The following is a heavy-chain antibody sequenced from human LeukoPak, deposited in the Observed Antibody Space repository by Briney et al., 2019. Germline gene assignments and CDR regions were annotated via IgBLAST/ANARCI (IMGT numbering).Heavy chain of an antibody. CDR3: ARKAGSSWYERLDP. CDR2: INSDGSST. CDR1: GFTFSSYW. Sequence: GGSLRLSCAASGFTFSSYWMHWVRQAPGKGLVWVSRINSDGSSTSYADSVKGRFTISRDNAKNTLYLQMNSLRADDTAVYYCARKAGSSWYERLDPWGQGTLVTVSS. J-gene: IGHJ5*02. D-gene: IGHD6-13*01. V-gene: IGHV3-74*01.